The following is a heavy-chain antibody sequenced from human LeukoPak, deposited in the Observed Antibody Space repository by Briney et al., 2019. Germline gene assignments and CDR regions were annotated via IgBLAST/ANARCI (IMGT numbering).Heavy chain of an antibody. J-gene: IGHJ4*02. Sequence: ASVKVSCTASGYTFTSYYMHWVRQAPGQGLEWMGIINPSGGSTSYAQKFQGRVTMTRDTSTSTVYMELSSLRSEDTAVYYCARDHKVTPFDYWGQGTLVTVSS. D-gene: IGHD2-21*02. CDR1: GYTFTSYY. CDR2: INPSGGST. CDR3: ARDHKVTPFDY. V-gene: IGHV1-46*01.